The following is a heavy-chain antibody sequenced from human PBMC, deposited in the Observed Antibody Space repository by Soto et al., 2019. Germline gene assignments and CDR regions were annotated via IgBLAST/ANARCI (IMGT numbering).Heavy chain of an antibody. CDR2: IIPIFGTA. Sequence: SVKVSCKASGGTFSSYAISWVRQAPGQGLEWMGGIIPIFGTANYAQKFQGRVTITADESTSTAYMELSSLRSEDTAVYYCARAVGAARNYYYYYGMDVWGQGTTVTVSS. CDR1: GGTFSSYA. CDR3: ARAVGAARNYYYYYGMDV. V-gene: IGHV1-69*13. J-gene: IGHJ6*02. D-gene: IGHD6-6*01.